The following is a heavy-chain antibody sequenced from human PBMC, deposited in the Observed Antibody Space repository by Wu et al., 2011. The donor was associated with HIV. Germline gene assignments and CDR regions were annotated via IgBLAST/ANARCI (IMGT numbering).Heavy chain of an antibody. J-gene: IGHJ5*02. Sequence: QVQLQESGPGLVKPSETLSLTCTVSGGSISSYYWNWIRQPAGKGLEWIGRVYPTGSTNYNPSLKSRVTMSVDTSKNQFSLEVTSVTAADTAVYYCARGPYRSGYHDGGNWFDPWARESWSSSPQ. V-gene: IGHV4-4*07. CDR3: ARGPYRSGYHDGGNWFDP. D-gene: IGHD3-3*01. CDR1: GGSISSYY. CDR2: VYPTGST.